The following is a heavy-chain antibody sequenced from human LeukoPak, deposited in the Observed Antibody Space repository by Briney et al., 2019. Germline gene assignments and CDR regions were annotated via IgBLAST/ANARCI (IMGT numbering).Heavy chain of an antibody. CDR2: ISYDGSNE. CDR3: AKSTAYYYDSSGSIFDY. V-gene: IGHV3-30*18. D-gene: IGHD3-22*01. J-gene: IGHJ4*02. CDR1: GFTFSNYG. Sequence: GGSLRLSCTASGFTFSNYGMHWVRQSPGKGLEWVAVISYDGSNENYADSVKGRFTVSRDNSKNTLYLQMNSLRAEDTAVYYCAKSTAYYYDSSGSIFDYWGQGTLVTVSS.